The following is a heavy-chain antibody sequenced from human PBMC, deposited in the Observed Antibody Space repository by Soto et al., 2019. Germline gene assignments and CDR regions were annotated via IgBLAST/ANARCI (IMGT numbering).Heavy chain of an antibody. V-gene: IGHV4-31*03. CDR2: IYYSGST. CDR3: ARDQDGSGSYELTPVFDI. J-gene: IGHJ3*02. Sequence: PSETLSLTCTVSGGSISSGGYYWSWIRQHPGKGLEWIGYIYYSGSTYYNPSLKSRVTISVDTSKNQFSLKLSSVTAADTAVYYCARDQDGSGSYELTPVFDIWGQGTMVTVSS. D-gene: IGHD3-10*01. CDR1: GGSISSGGYY.